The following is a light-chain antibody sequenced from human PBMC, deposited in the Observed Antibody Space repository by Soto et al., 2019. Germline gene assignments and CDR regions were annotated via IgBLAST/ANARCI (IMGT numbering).Light chain of an antibody. CDR3: QQANSFPIT. V-gene: IGKV1-12*01. Sequence: DIQMTQSPSSVSASVGDRVTVTCRASQGIGSWLAWYQKKPGKAPILLIYAASSLQSGVPSRFSGSGSGTDFTLTISSLQPEDCAIYLCQQANSFPITFGQGTRREI. CDR1: QGIGSW. CDR2: AAS. J-gene: IGKJ5*01.